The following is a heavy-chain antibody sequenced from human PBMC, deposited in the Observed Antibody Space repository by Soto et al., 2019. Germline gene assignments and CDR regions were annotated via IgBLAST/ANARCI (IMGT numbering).Heavy chain of an antibody. CDR2: ISSRDNTI. CDR3: TRSPTVVPLFDY. D-gene: IGHD4-17*01. Sequence: RLSCAASGFTFSDFYMTWIRPAPGKGLEWVSYISSRDNTIYYADSVKGRFTISRDNAKNSLYLQMNSLRAEDTAVYYCTRSPTVVPLFDYWGQGTLVTVSS. V-gene: IGHV3-11*01. CDR1: GFTFSDFY. J-gene: IGHJ4*02.